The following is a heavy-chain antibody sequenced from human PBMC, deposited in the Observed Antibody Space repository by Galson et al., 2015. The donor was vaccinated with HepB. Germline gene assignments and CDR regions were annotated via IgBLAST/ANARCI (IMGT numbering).Heavy chain of an antibody. V-gene: IGHV3-30*02. J-gene: IGHJ4*02. CDR1: GFTFSSYA. Sequence: SLRLSCAASGFTFSSYAMDWVRQVPGKGLEWVAFIGSDGSPRSYADSVKGRFTISRDKSKNTLYVQMDSLRAEDTAVYYCATGADYCFVNWGQGTLVTVSS. CDR3: ATGADYCFVN. CDR2: IGSDGSPR.